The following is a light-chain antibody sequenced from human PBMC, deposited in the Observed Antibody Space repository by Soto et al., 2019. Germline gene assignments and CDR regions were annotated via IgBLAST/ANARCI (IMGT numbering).Light chain of an antibody. CDR1: QSISSW. V-gene: IGKV1-5*01. J-gene: IGKJ1*01. CDR3: QQYNSYSP. CDR2: DAS. Sequence: DIQMTQSPSTLSASVGDRVTITCRASQSISSWLAWYQQKPGKAPKLLIYDASSLESGGPSRFSGSGSGTEFTLTISSLQPDDFATYYCQQYNSYSPFGQGTKLDIK.